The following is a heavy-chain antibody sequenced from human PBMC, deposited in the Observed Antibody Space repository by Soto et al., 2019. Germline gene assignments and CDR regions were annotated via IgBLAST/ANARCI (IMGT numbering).Heavy chain of an antibody. J-gene: IGHJ4*02. V-gene: IGHV4-30-4*01. CDR3: ARDRSTSPDSFDY. D-gene: IGHD6-6*01. CDR2: IYYSGRT. Sequence: SETLSLTCTVSGGSINSDAYYWSWIRQPPGKGLEWIGHIYYSGRTYYAPSLESRLTISLDTSKNQFSLRLSSVNASDTAVYSCARDRSTSPDSFDYWGQGTLVTVFS. CDR1: GGSINSDAYY.